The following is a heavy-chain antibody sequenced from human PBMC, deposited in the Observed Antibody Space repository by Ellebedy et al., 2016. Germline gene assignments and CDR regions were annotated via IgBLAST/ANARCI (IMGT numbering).Heavy chain of an antibody. J-gene: IGHJ4*02. Sequence: ASVKVSCKASGYSFTSYGISWLRQAPGQGLEWMGWISVHDGHTEYAQKFQGRVTIITGTSTTTVYMELTSLKSDDTAVYYCASGWAAAAGAPSLDFWGQGTLVAVSS. CDR2: ISVHDGHT. CDR1: GYSFTSYG. D-gene: IGHD6-13*01. CDR3: ASGWAAAAGAPSLDF. V-gene: IGHV1-18*01.